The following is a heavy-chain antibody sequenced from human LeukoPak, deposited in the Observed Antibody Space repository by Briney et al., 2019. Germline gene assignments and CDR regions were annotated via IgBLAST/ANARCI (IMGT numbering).Heavy chain of an antibody. CDR3: AKDPTQEWFGGERNWFDP. Sequence: GGSLRLSCAASGFTFSSYAMSWVRQAPGKGLEWVSAISGSGGSTYYGDSVKGRFTISRDNSKNTLYLQMNSLRAEDTAVYYYAKDPTQEWFGGERNWFDPWGQGTLVTVSS. J-gene: IGHJ5*02. D-gene: IGHD3-10*01. CDR1: GFTFSSYA. CDR2: ISGSGGST. V-gene: IGHV3-23*01.